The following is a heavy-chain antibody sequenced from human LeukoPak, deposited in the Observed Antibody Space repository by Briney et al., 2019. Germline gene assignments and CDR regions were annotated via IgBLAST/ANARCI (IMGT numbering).Heavy chain of an antibody. V-gene: IGHV3-30*18. CDR2: ISYDGSNK. CDR3: AKALGIAAAGH. CDR1: GFTFSSYG. D-gene: IGHD6-13*01. J-gene: IGHJ4*02. Sequence: PERSLRLSCAASGFTFSSYGMHWVRQAPGKGLEWVAVISYDGSNKYYADSVKGRFTISRDNSKNTLYLQMNSLRAEDTAVYYCAKALGIAAAGHWGQGTLVTVSS.